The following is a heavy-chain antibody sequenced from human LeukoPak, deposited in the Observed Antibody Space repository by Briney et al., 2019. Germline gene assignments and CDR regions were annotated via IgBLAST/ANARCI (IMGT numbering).Heavy chain of an antibody. CDR3: AKLSGWTGWFFDY. D-gene: IGHD6-19*01. J-gene: IGHJ4*02. CDR1: GFTFSNFA. Sequence: GGSLRLSCAASGFTFSNFAISWVRQAPGKGLEWVSAISKSGDKSYYADSVKGRFTISRDNSKNTIYLQMNSLRVEDTAVYYCAKLSGWTGWFFDYWGQGTVVTVSS. V-gene: IGHV3-23*01. CDR2: ISKSGDKS.